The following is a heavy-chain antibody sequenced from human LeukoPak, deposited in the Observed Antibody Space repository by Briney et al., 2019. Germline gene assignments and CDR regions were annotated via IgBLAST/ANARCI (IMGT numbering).Heavy chain of an antibody. CDR3: AKDVGGYYPDC. J-gene: IGHJ4*02. Sequence: PGGSLRLSCAASGFTFDDYALHWVRQAPGKGLEWVSGISWNSGSIGYADSVKGRFTISRDNAKNSLYLQMNSLRAEDTALYYCAKDVGGYYPDCWGQGTLVTVSS. CDR1: GFTFDDYA. D-gene: IGHD3-22*01. V-gene: IGHV3-9*01. CDR2: ISWNSGSI.